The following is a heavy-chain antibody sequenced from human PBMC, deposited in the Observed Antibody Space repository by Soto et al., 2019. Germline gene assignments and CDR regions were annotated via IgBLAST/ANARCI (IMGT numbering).Heavy chain of an antibody. CDR1: GFTFSSYG. V-gene: IGHV3-33*01. Sequence: GGSLRLSCAASGFTFSSYGMHWVRQAPGKGLEWVAVIWYDGSNKYYADSVKGRFTISRDNSKNTLYLQMNSLRAEDTAVYYCARARAFSGSLDYWGQGTLVTVSS. CDR2: IWYDGSNK. J-gene: IGHJ4*02. CDR3: ARARAFSGSLDY. D-gene: IGHD1-26*01.